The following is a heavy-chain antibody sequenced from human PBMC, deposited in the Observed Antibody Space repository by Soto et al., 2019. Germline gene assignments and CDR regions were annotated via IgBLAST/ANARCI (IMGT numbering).Heavy chain of an antibody. CDR1: GGSISSGDYY. CDR2: IYYSGST. V-gene: IGHV4-30-4*01. Sequence: PSETLSLTCTVSGGSISSGDYYWSWIRQPPGKGLEWIGYIYYSGSTYYNPSLKSRVTISVDTSKNQFSLKLSSVTAADTAVYYCTRVSPLGYCTNGVCYEASAFDIWGQGTMVTVS. J-gene: IGHJ3*02. CDR3: TRVSPLGYCTNGVCYEASAFDI. D-gene: IGHD2-8*01.